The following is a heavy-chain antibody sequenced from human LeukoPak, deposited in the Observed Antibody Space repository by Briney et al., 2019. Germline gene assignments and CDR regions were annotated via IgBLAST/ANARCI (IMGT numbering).Heavy chain of an antibody. CDR1: GFTFSNSW. V-gene: IGHV3-7*01. D-gene: IGHD5-12*01. J-gene: IGHJ4*02. Sequence: GGSLRLSCAASGFTFSNSWMTWVRQAPGKGLEWVASMIGDGSEIHYVDSVKGRFTISRDNAKNSLYLQMNSLRAEDTAVYYCARAHIVATEPFDYWGQGTLVTVSS. CDR3: ARAHIVATEPFDY. CDR2: MIGDGSEI.